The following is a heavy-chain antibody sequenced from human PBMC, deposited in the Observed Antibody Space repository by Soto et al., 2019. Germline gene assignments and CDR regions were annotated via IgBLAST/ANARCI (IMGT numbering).Heavy chain of an antibody. J-gene: IGHJ4*02. D-gene: IGHD6-19*01. V-gene: IGHV4-39*01. CDR2: FYYSGST. Sequence: SETLSLTCTVSGGSISSSSYYWGWIRQPPGKGLEWIGRFYYSGSTYYNPSLKSRLTISVDTSKNQFSLKLSSLTAADTAVYYCARLWGGAVADYWGQGTLVTVSS. CDR1: GGSISSSSYY. CDR3: ARLWGGAVADY.